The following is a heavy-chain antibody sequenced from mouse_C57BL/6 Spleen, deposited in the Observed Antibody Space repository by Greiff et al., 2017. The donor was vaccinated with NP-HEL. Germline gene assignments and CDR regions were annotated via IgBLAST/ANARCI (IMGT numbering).Heavy chain of an antibody. CDR2: INPYNGGT. D-gene: IGHD3-2*02. J-gene: IGHJ3*01. V-gene: IGHV1-19*01. Sequence: VQLQQSGPVLVKPGASVKMSCKASGYTFTDYYMNWVKQSHGKSLEWIGVINPYNGGTSYNQKFKGKATLTVDKSSSTAYMELNSLTSEDSAVYYCAREGAQAPFAYWGQGTLVTVSA. CDR1: GYTFTDYY. CDR3: AREGAQAPFAY.